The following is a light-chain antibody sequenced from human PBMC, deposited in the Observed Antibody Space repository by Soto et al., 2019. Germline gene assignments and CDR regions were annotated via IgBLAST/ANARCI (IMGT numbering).Light chain of an antibody. J-gene: IGKJ2*01. V-gene: IGKV1-39*01. CDR2: GAS. CDR1: QSISRY. CDR3: QQSYSTPYT. Sequence: DIHMTQSPASLSASVGDRVTITCRASQSISRYLNWYQQKPGKAPKLLIYGASSLESGVPSKFSASGSGTDFTLTIGSLEPEDFATYYCQQSYSTPYTFGQGTKVDIK.